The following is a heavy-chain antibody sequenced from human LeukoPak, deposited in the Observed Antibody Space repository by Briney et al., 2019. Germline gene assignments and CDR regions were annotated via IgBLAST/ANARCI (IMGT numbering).Heavy chain of an antibody. Sequence: PRRSLRLSCAASGLTVSSNYMTWVRQAPGKGLEWVSVIDSGGSTYYTDSVKGRFTISRDNSKNTLYLQMNNLRAEDTAVYYCAREGRWLLDYWGQGTLVTVSS. D-gene: IGHD5-24*01. CDR3: AREGRWLLDY. CDR2: IDSGGST. J-gene: IGHJ4*02. CDR1: GLTVSSNY. V-gene: IGHV3-66*01.